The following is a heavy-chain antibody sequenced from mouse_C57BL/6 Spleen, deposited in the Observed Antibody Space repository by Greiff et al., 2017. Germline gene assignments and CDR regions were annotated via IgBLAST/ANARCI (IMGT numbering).Heavy chain of an antibody. J-gene: IGHJ4*01. Sequence: VQLQQSGPELVKPGASVKIPCKASGYTFTDYNMDWVKQSHGKSLEWIGDINPNNGGTIYNQKFKGKATLTVDKSSSTAYMELRSLTSEDTAVYYCARGWGYAMDYWGQGTSVTVSS. CDR3: ARGWGYAMDY. V-gene: IGHV1-18*01. CDR2: INPNNGGT. D-gene: IGHD2-3*01. CDR1: GYTFTDYN.